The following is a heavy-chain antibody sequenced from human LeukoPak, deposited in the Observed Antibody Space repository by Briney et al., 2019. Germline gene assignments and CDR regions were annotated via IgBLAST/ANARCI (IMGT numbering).Heavy chain of an antibody. J-gene: IGHJ4*02. CDR1: AVSITSGTYY. CDR3: ARASETTMVTL. CDR2: IYSTGRV. V-gene: IGHV4-61*09. D-gene: IGHD5-18*01. Sequence: PSETLSLTCTASAVSITSGTYYWTWIRQPAGKGLEWIGHIYSTGRVNYNPSLKSRVTMLLDTSKNHISLKLTSVTAADTAIYFCARASETTMVTLWGQGTLVTVSS.